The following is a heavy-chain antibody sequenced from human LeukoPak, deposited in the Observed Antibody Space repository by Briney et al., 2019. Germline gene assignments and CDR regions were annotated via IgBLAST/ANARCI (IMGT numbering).Heavy chain of an antibody. CDR1: GFTFSNAW. Sequence: GGSLRLSCAASGFTFSNAWMSWVRQAPGKGLEWVSVIYSGDSTYYADSVKGRFTISRDNSKSTVYLQMNSLRAGDTAVYYCARGKWNYPFDYWGQGTLVTVSS. V-gene: IGHV3-53*01. CDR2: IYSGDST. D-gene: IGHD1-7*01. CDR3: ARGKWNYPFDY. J-gene: IGHJ4*02.